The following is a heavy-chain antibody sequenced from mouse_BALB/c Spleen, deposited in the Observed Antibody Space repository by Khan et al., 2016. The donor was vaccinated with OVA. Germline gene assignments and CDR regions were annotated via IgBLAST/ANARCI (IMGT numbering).Heavy chain of an antibody. CDR2: ILPGSGSR. D-gene: IGHD1-1*01. CDR3: ARVNYGSRDYFDY. J-gene: IGHJ2*01. V-gene: IGHV1-9*01. CDR1: GYTFSSYW. Sequence: VQLQQSGAELMKPGASVKISCKATGYTFSSYWLEWVKQRPGHGLEWIGEILPGSGSRNYNEKFKGKATFTADISSKTTYMQLSSLTSEDSAVDYCARVNYGSRDYFDYWGQGTTLTGSS.